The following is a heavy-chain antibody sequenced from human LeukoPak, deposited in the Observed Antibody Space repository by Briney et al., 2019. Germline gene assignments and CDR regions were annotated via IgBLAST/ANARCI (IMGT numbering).Heavy chain of an antibody. D-gene: IGHD6-13*01. CDR3: ARGLAAPGPFDY. J-gene: IGHJ4*02. Sequence: SETLSLTCTVSGGSISSYNWCWIRQPPGKGLEWIGYIYYSGSTNYNPSLKSRVTISLDTSKNQFSLQLSSVTAADTAVYYCARGLAAPGPFDYWGQGTLVTVSS. V-gene: IGHV4-59*01. CDR2: IYYSGST. CDR1: GGSISSYN.